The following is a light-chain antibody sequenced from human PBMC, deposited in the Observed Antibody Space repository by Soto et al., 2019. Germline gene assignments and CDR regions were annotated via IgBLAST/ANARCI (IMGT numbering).Light chain of an antibody. CDR1: QSVSGN. J-gene: IGKJ4*01. CDR3: QQYNNWPALT. CDR2: GAS. Sequence: EIVMTQSPATLSVSPGERATLSCRASQSVSGNLAWYQQKPGQAPSLLIYGASTMATGIPARFSGSGSGTEFTLTISSLQSEDFAVYYCQQYNNWPALTFGGGTKVEVK. V-gene: IGKV3D-15*01.